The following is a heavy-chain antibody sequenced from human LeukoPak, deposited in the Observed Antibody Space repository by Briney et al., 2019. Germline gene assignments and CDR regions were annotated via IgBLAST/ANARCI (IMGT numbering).Heavy chain of an antibody. V-gene: IGHV3-23*01. CDR2: ISGSGGST. CDR3: AKELQARSQYYYFDY. J-gene: IGHJ4*02. CDR1: GFTFSSYA. Sequence: GGSLRLSCAASGFTFSSYAMGWVRQAPGKGLEWVSAISGSGGSTYYADSVKGRFTISRDNSKNTLYLQMNSLRAEDTAVYYCAKELQARSQYYYFDYWGQGTLVTVSS. D-gene: IGHD2/OR15-2a*01.